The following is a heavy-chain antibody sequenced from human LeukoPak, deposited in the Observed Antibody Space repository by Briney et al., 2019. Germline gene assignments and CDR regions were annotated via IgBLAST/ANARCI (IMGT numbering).Heavy chain of an antibody. D-gene: IGHD4-17*01. V-gene: IGHV4-59*11. CDR3: ARGGTTVTPGLLWFDP. Sequence: SETLLTRSVSGGSISSHYWSWIRQPPGKGLEWIGYIYYSGSTKYNPSLKSRVTISVDTSKNQLSLKLSSVTAADTAVYYCARGGTTVTPGLLWFDPWGQGTLVTVSS. CDR2: IYYSGST. CDR1: GGSISSHY. J-gene: IGHJ5*02.